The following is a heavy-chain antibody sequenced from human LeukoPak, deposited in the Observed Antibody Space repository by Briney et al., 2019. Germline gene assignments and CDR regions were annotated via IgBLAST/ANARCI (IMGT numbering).Heavy chain of an antibody. J-gene: IGHJ4*02. V-gene: IGHV4-4*09. CDR3: ARRRTGSNPFDS. D-gene: IGHD2-15*01. Sequence: SETLSLTCTVSGGSVSDFFGGWIRQPPGKGLERIGYVYTSGSTNYNPSLRSRVTISVDTSKNQFSLKLTSVTAADTAVYYCARRRTGSNPFDSWGQGTLVTVSS. CDR2: VYTSGST. CDR1: GGSVSDFF.